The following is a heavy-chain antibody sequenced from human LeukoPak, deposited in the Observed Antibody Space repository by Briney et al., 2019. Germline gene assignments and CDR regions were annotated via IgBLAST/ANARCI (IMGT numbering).Heavy chain of an antibody. V-gene: IGHV3-23*01. D-gene: IGHD4-23*01. CDR2: ISGSGDNT. J-gene: IGHJ4*02. CDR3: ARRAGGYSHPYDY. CDR1: GFTFSSYT. Sequence: PGGSLRLSCAASGFTFSSYTLNWVRQAPGKGLEWVSGISGSGDNTYYADSVKGRFTISRDISKNTLYLQMSSLRAEDTAVYYCARRAGGYSHPYDYWGQGVLVTVSS.